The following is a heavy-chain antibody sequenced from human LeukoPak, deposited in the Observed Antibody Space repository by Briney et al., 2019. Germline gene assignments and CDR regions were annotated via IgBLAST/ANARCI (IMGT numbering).Heavy chain of an antibody. Sequence: SETLSLTCTVSGDSISSYYCSWIRQPPGKGLEWIGYIYYSGSTNYYSGSTNYNPSLKSRVTISVDTSKSQFSLKLTSVTAADTAVYYCATRKYDSSGYYYRFFDYWGQGTLVTVSS. CDR3: ATRKYDSSGYYYRFFDY. CDR2: IYYSGSTNYYSGST. CDR1: GDSISSYY. J-gene: IGHJ4*02. V-gene: IGHV4-59*01. D-gene: IGHD3-22*01.